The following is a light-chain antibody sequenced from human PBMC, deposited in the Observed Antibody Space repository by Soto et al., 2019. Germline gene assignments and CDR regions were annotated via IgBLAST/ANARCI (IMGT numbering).Light chain of an antibody. CDR2: AAS. CDR1: QSINWY. J-gene: IGKJ1*01. Sequence: PSSLSASVGYRVTITCRASQSINWYLNWYQQKPGKAPNLLIYAASSLQSGVPSRFSGSGSGTDFTLTISSLKSEDFAPYYCQQYGSIPWTFGHGTNV. V-gene: IGKV1-39*01. CDR3: QQYGSIPWT.